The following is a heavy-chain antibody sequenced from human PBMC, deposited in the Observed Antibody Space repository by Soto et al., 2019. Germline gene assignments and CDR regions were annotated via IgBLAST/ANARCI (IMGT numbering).Heavy chain of an antibody. CDR3: AKDAGWQLVRGASGY. CDR2: ISYDGSNK. CDR1: GFTFSSYG. Sequence: QVQLVESGGGVVQPGRSLRLSCAASGFTFSSYGMHWVRQAPGKGLEWVAVISYDGSNKYYADSVKGRFTISRDNSKNTLYLQRNSLRAEDTAVYYCAKDAGWQLVRGASGYWGQGTLVTVSS. D-gene: IGHD6-6*01. V-gene: IGHV3-30*18. J-gene: IGHJ4*02.